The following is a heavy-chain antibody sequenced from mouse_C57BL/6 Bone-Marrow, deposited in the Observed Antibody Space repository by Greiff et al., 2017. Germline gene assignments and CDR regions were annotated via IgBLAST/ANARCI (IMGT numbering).Heavy chain of an antibody. J-gene: IGHJ4*01. Sequence: EVKLVESGGGLVQPGGSLSLSCAASGFTFTDYYMSWVRQPPGKALEWLGFIRNKANGYTTEYSASVKGRFTISRDNYHSILYLKMNALRAEDSATYYCSRYNDYVWYAMDYWGQGPSVTVSS. V-gene: IGHV7-3*01. CDR1: GFTFTDYY. D-gene: IGHD2-4*01. CDR2: IRNKANGYTT. CDR3: SRYNDYVWYAMDY.